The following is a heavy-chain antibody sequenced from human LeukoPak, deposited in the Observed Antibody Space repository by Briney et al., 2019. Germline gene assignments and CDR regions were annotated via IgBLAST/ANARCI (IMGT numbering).Heavy chain of an antibody. J-gene: IGHJ6*04. Sequence: GASVKVSCKASGYTFTSYDINWVRQATGQELEWMGWMNPNSGNTGYAQKFQGRVTITRNTSISTAYMELSSLRSEDTAVYYCARGTHYYGSDVWGKGTTVTVSS. CDR2: MNPNSGNT. CDR1: GYTFTSYD. V-gene: IGHV1-8*03. CDR3: ARGTHYYGSDV.